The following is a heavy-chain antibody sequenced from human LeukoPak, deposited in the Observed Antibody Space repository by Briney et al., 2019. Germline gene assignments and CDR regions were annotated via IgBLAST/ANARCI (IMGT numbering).Heavy chain of an antibody. V-gene: IGHV3-74*01. J-gene: IGHJ3*02. CDR2: ISAHGSST. CDR1: GFTFSSYW. D-gene: IGHD4-17*01. Sequence: GGSLRLSCAASGFTFSSYWMHWVRQAPGKGPVWVSRISAHGSSTDYADSVKGRFTISRDNAKNTVYLQMNSLSAEDTAMYYCTFSSYGDHIGVDAFDMWGQGTMVTVYS. CDR3: TFSSYGDHIGVDAFDM.